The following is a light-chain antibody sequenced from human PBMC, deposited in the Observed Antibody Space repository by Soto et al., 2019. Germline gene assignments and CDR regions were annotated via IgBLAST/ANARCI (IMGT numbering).Light chain of an antibody. CDR3: CSYGGSYTYV. CDR2: DVS. CDR1: SSDVGAYNY. J-gene: IGLJ1*01. Sequence: QSALTQPRSVSGSPRQSVTISCTGTSSDVGAYNYVSWYQQHPGKAPKLMIYDVSKRPSGVPDRFSGSKSGNTASLTISGLQAEDEADYYCCSYGGSYTYVFGTGTKLTVL. V-gene: IGLV2-11*01.